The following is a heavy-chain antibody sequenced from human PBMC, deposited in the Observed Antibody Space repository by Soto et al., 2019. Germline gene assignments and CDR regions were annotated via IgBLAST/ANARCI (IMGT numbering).Heavy chain of an antibody. J-gene: IGHJ6*02. CDR3: ARDQVAARPRYYYYGMDV. CDR2: IWYDGSNK. CDR1: GFTFSSYG. Sequence: PGGSLRLSCAASGFTFSSYGMHWVRQAPGKGLEWVAVIWYDGSNKYYADSVKGRFTISRDNSKNTLYLQMNSPRAEDTAVYYCARDQVAARPRYYYYGMDVWGQGTTVTVSS. D-gene: IGHD6-6*01. V-gene: IGHV3-33*01.